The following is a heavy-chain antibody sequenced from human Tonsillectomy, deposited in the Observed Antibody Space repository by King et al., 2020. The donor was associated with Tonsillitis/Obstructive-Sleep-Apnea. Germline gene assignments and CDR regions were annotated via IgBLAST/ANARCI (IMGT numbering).Heavy chain of an antibody. V-gene: IGHV3-30*03. D-gene: IGHD2-2*01. CDR2: ISYDGSNK. Sequence: VQLVESGGGVVQPGRSLRLSCAASGFSFTSYGMHWVRQAPGKGLEHMAVISYDGSNKYYADSVKGRFTISRDNSKNTLYLQMNRQRAEDTAVYFCAYCSSTSCQYFYYFDDWGQGTLVTVSS. CDR3: AYCSSTSCQYFYYFDD. J-gene: IGHJ4*02. CDR1: GFSFTSYG.